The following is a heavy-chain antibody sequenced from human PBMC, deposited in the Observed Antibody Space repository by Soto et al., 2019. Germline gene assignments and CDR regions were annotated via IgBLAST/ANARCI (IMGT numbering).Heavy chain of an antibody. CDR3: ASFVLAYCGGDCPDAFDI. CDR1: GYTFTSYG. J-gene: IGHJ3*02. Sequence: QVQLVQSGAEVKKPGASVKVSCKASGYTFTSYGIGWVRQAPGQGLEWMGWISAYNGNTNYAQKLQGRVTMTTDTSTSTAYMELRSPRSDDTAVYYCASFVLAYCGGDCPDAFDIWGQGTMVTVSS. V-gene: IGHV1-18*04. CDR2: ISAYNGNT. D-gene: IGHD2-21*02.